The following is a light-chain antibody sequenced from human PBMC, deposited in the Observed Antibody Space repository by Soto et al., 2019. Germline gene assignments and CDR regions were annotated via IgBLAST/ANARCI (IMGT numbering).Light chain of an antibody. Sequence: DSQMTQSPSSLSASVGDRVTITCRASRNISMFSHWYQQKPGRAPNLLIYTTSTLQSGVPSRFSCSGSGTDFTLTITSLQPEDFATYYCQQTYSTPQTFGQGTKVEI. CDR1: RNISMF. J-gene: IGKJ1*01. V-gene: IGKV1-39*01. CDR2: TTS. CDR3: QQTYSTPQT.